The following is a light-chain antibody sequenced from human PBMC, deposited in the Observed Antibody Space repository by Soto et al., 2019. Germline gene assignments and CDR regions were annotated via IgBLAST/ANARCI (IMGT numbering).Light chain of an antibody. CDR1: SSDVGGYNY. J-gene: IGLJ1*01. V-gene: IGLV2-14*03. CDR3: SSYTTSNTRQIV. CDR2: DVT. Sequence: QSVLTQPASVSGAPGQSITISFTGNSSDVGGYNYVSWYQHHPGKAPKLIIYDVTNRPSGVSNPFSGSKSGNTASLTISGLQPEDEADYYCSSYTTSNTRQIVFGTGTKVTVL.